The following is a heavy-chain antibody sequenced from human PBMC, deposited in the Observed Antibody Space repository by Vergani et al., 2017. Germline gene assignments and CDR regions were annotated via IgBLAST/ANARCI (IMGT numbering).Heavy chain of an antibody. Sequence: QVQLVQSGAEVKKPGASVKVSCKASGYTFTSYGISWVRQAPGQGLEWMGWISAYNGNTNYAQKLQGRVTMTPDTSTSTAYMELRSLRSDDTAVYYCARESGSSWYGGPGYGMDVWGQGTTVTVSS. D-gene: IGHD6-13*01. CDR1: GYTFTSYG. CDR2: ISAYNGNT. CDR3: ARESGSSWYGGPGYGMDV. J-gene: IGHJ6*02. V-gene: IGHV1-18*01.